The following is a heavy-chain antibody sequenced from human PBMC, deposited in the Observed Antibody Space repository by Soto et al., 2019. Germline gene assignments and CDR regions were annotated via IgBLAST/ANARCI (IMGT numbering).Heavy chain of an antibody. Sequence: PGGSLRPSCAASGFTFSSYAMHWVRQAPGKGLEWVAVISYDGSNKYYADSVKGRFTISRDNSKNTLYLQMNSLRAEDTAVYYCARDRLRYCSGGSCSALDYWGQGTLVTVSS. CDR2: ISYDGSNK. CDR1: GFTFSSYA. CDR3: ARDRLRYCSGGSCSALDY. J-gene: IGHJ4*02. V-gene: IGHV3-30-3*01. D-gene: IGHD2-15*01.